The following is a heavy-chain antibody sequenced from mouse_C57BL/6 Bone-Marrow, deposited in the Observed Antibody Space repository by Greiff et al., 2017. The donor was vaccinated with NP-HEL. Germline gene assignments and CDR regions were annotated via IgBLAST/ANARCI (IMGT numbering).Heavy chain of an antibody. CDR3: TRIYYGSSYGY. J-gene: IGHJ2*01. V-gene: IGHV1-15*01. CDR1: GYTFTDYE. D-gene: IGHD1-1*01. Sequence: VQLQESGAELVRPGASVTLSCKASGYTFTDYEMHWVKQTPVHGLEWIGAIDPETGGTAYNQKFKGKAILTADKSSSTAYMELRSLTSEDSAVYYCTRIYYGSSYGYWGQGTTLTVSS. CDR2: IDPETGGT.